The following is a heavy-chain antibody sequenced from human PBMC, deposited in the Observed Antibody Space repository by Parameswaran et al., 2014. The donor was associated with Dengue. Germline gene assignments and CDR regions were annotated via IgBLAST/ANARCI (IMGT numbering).Heavy chain of an antibody. J-gene: IGHJ4*02. CDR1: GFTFSSYA. CDR3: AKDGVDYGSGSYSFFDY. V-gene: IGHV3-23*01. CDR2: ISGSGGST. Sequence: GSLRLSCAASGFTFSSYAMSWVRQAPGKGLEWVSAISGSGGSTYYADSMKGRFTISRDNSKNTLYLQMNSLRAEDTAVYYCAKDGVDYGSGSYSFFDYWGQGTLVTVSS. D-gene: IGHD3-10*01.